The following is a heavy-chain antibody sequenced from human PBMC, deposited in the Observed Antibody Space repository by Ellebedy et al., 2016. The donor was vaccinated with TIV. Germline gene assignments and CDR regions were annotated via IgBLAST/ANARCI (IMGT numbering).Heavy chain of an antibody. CDR2: IRQDGSEK. CDR3: ATDGSYGDYLSPTHAFVI. J-gene: IGHJ3*02. D-gene: IGHD4-17*01. V-gene: IGHV3-7*01. CDR1: GFSFSSYW. Sequence: GESLKISCGASGFSFSSYWMSWVRQAPGEGLEWVANIRQDGSEKYYVDSVKSRFTISRDNAKNSLYLHLNSLRAEDTAMYYCATDGSYGDYLSPTHAFVIWGQGTMVTVSS.